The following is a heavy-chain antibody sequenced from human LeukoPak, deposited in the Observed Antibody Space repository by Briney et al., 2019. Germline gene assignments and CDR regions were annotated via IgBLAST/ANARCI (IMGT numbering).Heavy chain of an antibody. CDR1: GFIFSNSA. CDR3: VKGSTNVRPYYFDY. Sequence: GGSLRLSCAASGFIFSNSAMSWVRQAPGKGLEWFSTPGKGLEWFSAISGSGDSTYYADSVRGRFTISRDNSRNTPYLQMNSVRAEDTAVYCCVKGSTNVRPYYFDYWGQGTLVTVSS. D-gene: IGHD2-8*01. J-gene: IGHJ4*02. V-gene: IGHV3-23*01. CDR2: ISGSGDST.